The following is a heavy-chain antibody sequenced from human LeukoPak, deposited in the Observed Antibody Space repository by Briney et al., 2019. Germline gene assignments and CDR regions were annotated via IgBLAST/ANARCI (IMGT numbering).Heavy chain of an antibody. CDR3: ARDCSSTSCYHSGYYYYYMDV. J-gene: IGHJ6*03. CDR2: IYYSGST. V-gene: IGHV4-59*01. CDR1: GGSISSYY. D-gene: IGHD2-2*01. Sequence: SETLSLTCTVSGGSISSYYWSWIRQPPGKGLEWIGYIYYSGSTNYNPSLKSRVTISVDTSKNQFSPKLSSVTAADTAVYYCARDCSSTSCYHSGYYYYYMDVWGKGTTVTVSS.